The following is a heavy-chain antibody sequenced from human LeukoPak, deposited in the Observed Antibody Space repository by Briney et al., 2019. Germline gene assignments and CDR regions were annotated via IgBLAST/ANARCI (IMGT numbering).Heavy chain of an antibody. V-gene: IGHV1-8*03. D-gene: IGHD6-13*01. CDR2: MNPNSGNT. Sequence: ASVKVSCKASGYTFTSYDINWVRQATGQGLEWMGWMNPNSGNTGYAQKFQGRVTITRNTSISTAYMELSSLRSEDTAVYYCVAAAGTRGGAFDIWGQGTMVTVSS. J-gene: IGHJ3*02. CDR1: GYTFTSYD. CDR3: VAAAGTRGGAFDI.